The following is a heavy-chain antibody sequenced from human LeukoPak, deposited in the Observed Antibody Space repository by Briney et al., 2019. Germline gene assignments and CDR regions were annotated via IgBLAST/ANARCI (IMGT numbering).Heavy chain of an antibody. Sequence: GGSLRLSCAASGFIVSSNYMSWVRQAPGKGLEWVSVIYSGGDTYYADSVKGRFTISRDNSKNTLYLQMSSLRAEDTALYFCARERGRGVISPYFDSWGQGTLSPSP. CDR1: GFIVSSNY. V-gene: IGHV3-66*01. CDR3: ARERGRGVISPYFDS. CDR2: IYSGGDT. J-gene: IGHJ4*02. D-gene: IGHD3-10*01.